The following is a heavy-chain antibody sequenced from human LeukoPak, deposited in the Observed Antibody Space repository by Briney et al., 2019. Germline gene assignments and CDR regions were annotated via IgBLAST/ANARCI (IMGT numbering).Heavy chain of an antibody. CDR2: IYHSGST. V-gene: IGHV4-4*02. D-gene: IGHD3-10*01. Sequence: SETLSLTCAVSGGSISSSNWWSWVRQPPGKGLEWIGEIYHSGSTNYNPSLKSRVTISVDKSKNQFSLKLSSVTAADAAVYYCARALGPPLWFGELYHLYSGNDYEGIDYFDYWGQGTLVTVSS. CDR1: GGSISSSNW. J-gene: IGHJ4*02. CDR3: ARALGPPLWFGELYHLYSGNDYEGIDYFDY.